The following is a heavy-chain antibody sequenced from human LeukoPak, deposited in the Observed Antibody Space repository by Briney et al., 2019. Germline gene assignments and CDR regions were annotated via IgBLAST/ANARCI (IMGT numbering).Heavy chain of an antibody. Sequence: SETLSLTCAVYGGSFSGYYWSWIRQPPGKGLEWIGEINHSGSTNYNPSLKSRVTISVDTSKNQFSLKLSSVTAADTAVYYCARVTSQDYEDSSGYSFPLDYWGQGTLVTVSS. CDR1: GGSFSGYY. CDR2: INHSGST. J-gene: IGHJ4*02. CDR3: ARVTSQDYEDSSGYSFPLDY. D-gene: IGHD3-22*01. V-gene: IGHV4-34*01.